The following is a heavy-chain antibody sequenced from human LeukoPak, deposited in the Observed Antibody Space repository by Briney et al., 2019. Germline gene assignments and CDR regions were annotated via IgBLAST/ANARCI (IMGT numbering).Heavy chain of an antibody. Sequence: PGGSLRLSCAASGFTFSSYAMHWVRQAPGKGLEWVAVIWYDGSNKYYADSVKGRFTISRDNSKNTLYLQMNSLRAEDTAVYYCAREKTYYYVRDEMDYWGQGTLVTVSS. CDR2: IWYDGSNK. D-gene: IGHD3-10*02. V-gene: IGHV3-33*08. CDR1: GFTFSSYA. CDR3: AREKTYYYVRDEMDY. J-gene: IGHJ4*02.